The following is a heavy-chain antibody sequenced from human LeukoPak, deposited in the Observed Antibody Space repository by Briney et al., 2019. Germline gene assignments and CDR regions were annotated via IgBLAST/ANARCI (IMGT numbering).Heavy chain of an antibody. CDR2: ISANNGNT. CDR1: GYTSINYG. J-gene: IGHJ4*02. Sequence: ASVKVSCKASGYTSINYGIAWVRQAPGQGLEWMGWISANNGNTNYAQKLQGRVTMTTDTSSSTACMELRSLRSDDTAVYYCARDGYFDYWGQGTLVTVSS. CDR3: ARDGYFDY. V-gene: IGHV1-18*01.